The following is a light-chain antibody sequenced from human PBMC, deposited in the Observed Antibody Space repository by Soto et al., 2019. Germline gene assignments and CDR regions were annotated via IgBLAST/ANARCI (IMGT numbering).Light chain of an antibody. J-gene: IGKJ3*01. Sequence: DIQMTQSPSSLSASVGDRVSITCRASQTINSYLTWYQQKPGKAPKLLIYATSSSQTGVPSRFSGSGSGTDFTLTISSLQPEDFATYYCQQSYSAPLTFGPGTRLDLK. CDR2: ATS. CDR3: QQSYSAPLT. CDR1: QTINSY. V-gene: IGKV1-39*01.